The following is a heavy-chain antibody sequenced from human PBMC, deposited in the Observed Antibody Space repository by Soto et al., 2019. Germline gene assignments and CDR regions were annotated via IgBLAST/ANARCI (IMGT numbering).Heavy chain of an antibody. CDR2: IYWDDDK. CDR3: ARSPPYSSGWYPPYFDY. CDR1: GFSLSTSGVG. V-gene: IGHV2-5*02. Sequence: QITLKESGPTLVKPTQTLTLTCTFSGFSLSTSGVGVGWIRQPPGKALEWLALIYWDDDKRYSPSLKSRLTITKDTSKNQVVLTMTNMDPVDTATYYCARSPPYSSGWYPPYFDYWGQGTLVTVSS. D-gene: IGHD6-19*01. J-gene: IGHJ4*02.